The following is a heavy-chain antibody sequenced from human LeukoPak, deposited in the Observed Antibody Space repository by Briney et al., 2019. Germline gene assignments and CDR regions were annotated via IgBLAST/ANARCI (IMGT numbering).Heavy chain of an antibody. CDR1: GYTFSNYW. CDR3: ARHGDGYNYGY. V-gene: IGHV5-51*01. J-gene: IGHJ4*02. D-gene: IGHD5-24*01. Sequence: GESLKISCKGSGYTFSNYWIGWVRQTPGKGLEWMGIIYPGDSDTRYSPSFRGQVTISADKSISTAYLQWSSLKASDTAMYYCARHGDGYNYGYWGQGTLVTVSS. CDR2: IYPGDSDT.